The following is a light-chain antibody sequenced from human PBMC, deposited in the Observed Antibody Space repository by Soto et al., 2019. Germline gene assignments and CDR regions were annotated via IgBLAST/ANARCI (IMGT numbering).Light chain of an antibody. CDR3: QQYGSSSIT. CDR2: GAS. CDR1: QSVSSH. Sequence: EIVLTPSPGTLSLSPGERATLYCRASQSVSSHLAWYQQKPGQSPRLLIYGASSRATGIPDRFSGSGSGTDFTLTISRLEPEDFAVYYCQQYGSSSITFGQGTRLEI. V-gene: IGKV3-20*01. J-gene: IGKJ5*01.